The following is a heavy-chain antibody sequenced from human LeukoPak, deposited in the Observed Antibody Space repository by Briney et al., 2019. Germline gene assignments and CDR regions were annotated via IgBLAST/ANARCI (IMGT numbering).Heavy chain of an antibody. V-gene: IGHV1-18*01. Sequence: ASVKVSCKASGYTFTSYGITWVRQAPGQGLEWVGWISPYSGNTNYAQKFQGRVTMTTDTSTTTAYMDLRSLRSDDTAVYYCARGGLGYCSGGSCPSNWFDPWGQGTLVTVSS. CDR3: ARGGLGYCSGGSCPSNWFDP. J-gene: IGHJ5*02. CDR1: GYTFTSYG. CDR2: ISPYSGNT. D-gene: IGHD2-15*01.